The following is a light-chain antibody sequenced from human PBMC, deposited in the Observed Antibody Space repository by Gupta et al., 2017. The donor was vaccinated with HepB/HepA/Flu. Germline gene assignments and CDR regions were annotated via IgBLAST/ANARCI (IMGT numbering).Light chain of an antibody. V-gene: IGKV1-5*03. Sequence: DLQLTQSPSTLSASIGDRVTITCRASQSISVWLAWYQQKPGKAPKLLIYKAFSLESGVPSRFSGSGSGTEFTLTISSLQPDDFATYYCQQYNSYSATFGQGTKVEVK. CDR1: QSISVW. J-gene: IGKJ1*01. CDR2: KAF. CDR3: QQYNSYSAT.